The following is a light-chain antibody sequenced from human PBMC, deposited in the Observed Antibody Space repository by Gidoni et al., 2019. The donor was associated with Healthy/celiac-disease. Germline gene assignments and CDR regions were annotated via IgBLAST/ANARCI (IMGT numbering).Light chain of an antibody. CDR3: QQYYSTSQT. V-gene: IGKV4-1*01. Sequence: DIVMTQSPYSLAVSLGERATINCKSSQSVLYSSNNKNYLAWYQQKPGQPPKLLIYWASTRESGVPDRFSGSGSGTDFTLTISSLQAEDVAVYYCQQYYSTSQTFGQGTKVEIK. J-gene: IGKJ1*01. CDR1: QSVLYSSNNKNY. CDR2: WAS.